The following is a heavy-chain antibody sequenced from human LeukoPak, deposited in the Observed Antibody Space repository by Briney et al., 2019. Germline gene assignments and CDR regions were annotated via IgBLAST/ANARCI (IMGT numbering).Heavy chain of an antibody. CDR2: IDWDDDK. D-gene: IGHD3-9*01. CDR3: ARIRNDWNYYYYMDV. V-gene: IGHV2-70*04. J-gene: IGHJ6*03. CDR1: GFSLSTSGMR. Sequence: SGPALVKPTQTLTLTCTFSGFSLSTSGMRVSRIRQPPGKALEWLARIDWDDDKFYSTSLKTRLTISKDTSKNQVVLTMTNMDPVDTATYYCARIRNDWNYYYYMDVWGKGTTVTVSS.